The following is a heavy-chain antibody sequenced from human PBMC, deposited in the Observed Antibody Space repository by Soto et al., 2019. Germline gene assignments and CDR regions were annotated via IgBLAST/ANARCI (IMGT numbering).Heavy chain of an antibody. CDR3: ARGWFGPDV. J-gene: IGHJ6*04. Sequence: EVQLVESGGGLVQPGGSLRLSCAASGFTFSGRSMHWVRQAPGKGLVWVSGIDNAGTDSTYADSVKGRFTSSRDNAKNKLYLQINSLRVEDTAVYYCARGWFGPDVWGKGTTVTVSS. V-gene: IGHV3-74*01. CDR1: GFTFSGRS. D-gene: IGHD3-10*01. CDR2: IDNAGTDS.